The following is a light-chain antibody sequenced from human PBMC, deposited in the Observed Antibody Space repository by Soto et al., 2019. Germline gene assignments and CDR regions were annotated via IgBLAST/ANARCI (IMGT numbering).Light chain of an antibody. CDR2: GAS. J-gene: IGKJ3*01. V-gene: IGKV3-20*01. CDR1: QSVSSSY. CDR3: QQYGSSPPFT. Sequence: EIVLTQSPGTLSLSPGERATLSCRASQSVSSSYLAWYQQKPGQAPRLLIYGASTRATGIPDRFSGSGSGTDFTLTISRLEPEDFGVYYCQQYGSSPPFTFGPGTKVYIK.